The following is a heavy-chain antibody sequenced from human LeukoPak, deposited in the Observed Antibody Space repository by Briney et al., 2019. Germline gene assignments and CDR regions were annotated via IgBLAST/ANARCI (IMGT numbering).Heavy chain of an antibody. Sequence: GGSLRLSCTASGLSFSDYSMNWVRQAPGKGLEWISYISSTGNPRHYAESVEGRFTISRDNAKNSLYLQMNSLRAEETAVYYCAREVMVVAATTFWYFDLWGRGTLVTVSS. D-gene: IGHD2-15*01. CDR1: GLSFSDYS. V-gene: IGHV3-48*04. CDR3: AREVMVVAATTFWYFDL. CDR2: ISSTGNPR. J-gene: IGHJ2*01.